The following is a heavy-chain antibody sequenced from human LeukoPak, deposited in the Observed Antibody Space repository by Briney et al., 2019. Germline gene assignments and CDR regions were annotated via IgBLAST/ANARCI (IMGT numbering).Heavy chain of an antibody. D-gene: IGHD3-16*01. CDR2: ISRNGRNT. CDR1: GFTLSKFA. V-gene: IGHV3-23*01. CDR3: ANDYDSTDFYEGD. Sequence: PGGSLRLPCAASGFTLSKFAMSWARQATGRGLEWVSLISRNGRNTNYADSVEGRFTISRDTSKNTLFLEMNSLSVEDTALYYCANDYDSTDFYEGDWGQGTLVTVCS. J-gene: IGHJ4*02.